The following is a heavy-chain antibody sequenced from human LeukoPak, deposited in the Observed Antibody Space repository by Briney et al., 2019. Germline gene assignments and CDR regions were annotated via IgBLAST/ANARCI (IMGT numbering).Heavy chain of an antibody. J-gene: IGHJ4*02. CDR1: GFTFSSYS. CDR3: AKGPTYSSSSLFDY. V-gene: IGHV3-48*01. D-gene: IGHD6-6*01. CDR2: ISSSSSTI. Sequence: PWGSLRLSCAASGFTFSSYSMNWVRQAPGKGLEWVSYISSSSSTIYYADSVKGRFTISRDNAKNSLYLQMNSLRPEDMALYYCAKGPTYSSSSLFDYWGQGILVAVSS.